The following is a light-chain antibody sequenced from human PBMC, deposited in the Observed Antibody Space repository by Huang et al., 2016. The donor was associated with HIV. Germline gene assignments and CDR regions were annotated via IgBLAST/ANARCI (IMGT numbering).Light chain of an antibody. J-gene: IGKJ3*01. CDR2: ARS. CDR3: MQGIHLPFT. CDR1: QSLLHTDGKTS. Sequence: DIVMTQTPLSLSVIPGQPASISCKSSQSLLHTDGKTSLYWYLQKPGQSPHLLMYARSRRVSGVPDMFRGSGSGTDFTLKISLVEAEDVGVYYCMQGIHLPFTFGPGTKVDIK. V-gene: IGKV2-29*02.